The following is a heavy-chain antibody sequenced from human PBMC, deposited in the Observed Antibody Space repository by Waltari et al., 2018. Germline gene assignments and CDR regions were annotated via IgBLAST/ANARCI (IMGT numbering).Heavy chain of an antibody. V-gene: IGHV1-2*06. CDR3: LRDSSGSHFDY. J-gene: IGHJ4*02. CDR1: GYTFTGYA. CDR2: INPKTGDT. Sequence: LVQSGAEVKKPGASVKVSCKASGYTFTGYAILWVRQAPGQGLEWMGRINPKTGDTNYAQNFPGRVALTTDTSTNTAFMELQRLRSDDTAVYYCLRDSSGSHFDYWGQGTLVTVSS. D-gene: IGHD3-22*01.